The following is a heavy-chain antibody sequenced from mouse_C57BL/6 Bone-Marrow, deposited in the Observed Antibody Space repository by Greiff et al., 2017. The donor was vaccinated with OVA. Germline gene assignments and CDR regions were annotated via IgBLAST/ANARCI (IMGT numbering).Heavy chain of an antibody. CDR2: IRLKSDNYAT. D-gene: IGHD6-1*01. Sequence: DVKLEESGGGLVQPGGSLKLSCVASGFTFSNYWMNWVRQSPEKGLEWVAQIRLKSDNYATHYAESVKGRFTISRDDSKSSVYLQMNNLRAEDTGIYYCTDVVQASFAYWGQGTLVTVSA. V-gene: IGHV6-3*01. CDR3: TDVVQASFAY. J-gene: IGHJ3*01. CDR1: GFTFSNYW.